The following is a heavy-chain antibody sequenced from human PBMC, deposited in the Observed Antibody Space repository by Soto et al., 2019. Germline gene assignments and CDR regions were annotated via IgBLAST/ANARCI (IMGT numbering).Heavy chain of an antibody. J-gene: IGHJ3*02. D-gene: IGHD2-15*01. Sequence: ASVKVSCKASGYTFTSYYMHWVRQAPGQGLEWMGIINPSGGSTSYAQKFQGRVTMTRDTSTSTVYMELSSLRSEDTAVYYCAISWAVVLAQMAFDIWGQGKMVTFS. CDR2: INPSGGST. CDR1: GYTFTSYY. CDR3: AISWAVVLAQMAFDI. V-gene: IGHV1-46*01.